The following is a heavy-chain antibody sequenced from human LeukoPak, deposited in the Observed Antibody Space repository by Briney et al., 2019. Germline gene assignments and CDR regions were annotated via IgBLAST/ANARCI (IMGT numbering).Heavy chain of an antibody. CDR3: AKDRSSGLDY. D-gene: IGHD1-26*01. V-gene: IGHV3-23*01. CDR1: GFIFNSYG. Sequence: GGSLRLSCAASGFIFNSYGMSWVRQAPGKGLEWVSALSGSGDSTYYADSVKGRFTISRDNSKNTLYLQMNSLRAEDTAIYYCAKDRSSGLDYWGQGTLVTVSS. J-gene: IGHJ4*02. CDR2: LSGSGDST.